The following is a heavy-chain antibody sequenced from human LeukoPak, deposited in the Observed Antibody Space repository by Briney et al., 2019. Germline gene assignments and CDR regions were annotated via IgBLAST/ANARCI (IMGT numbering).Heavy chain of an antibody. V-gene: IGHV4-30-2*01. Sequence: PSQTLSLTCAVSGGSISSGGYSWSWIRQPPGKGLEWIGYIYHSGSTYYNPSLKSRVTISVDRSKNQFSLKLSSVTAADTAVYYCARAGEYSSNWYVDYWGQGTLVTVSS. D-gene: IGHD6-13*01. J-gene: IGHJ4*02. CDR3: ARAGEYSSNWYVDY. CDR1: GGSISSGGYS. CDR2: IYHSGST.